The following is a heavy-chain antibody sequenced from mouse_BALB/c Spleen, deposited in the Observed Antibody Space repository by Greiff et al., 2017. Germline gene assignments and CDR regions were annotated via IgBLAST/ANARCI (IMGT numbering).Heavy chain of an antibody. CDR1: GYSFTSYW. CDR2: IYPGNSDT. J-gene: IGHJ2*01. D-gene: IGHD3-1*01. CDR3: TREGSSGYYFDY. Sequence: VQLKQSGTVLARPGASVKMSCKASGYSFTSYWMHWVKQRPGQGLEWIGAIYPGNSDTSYNQKFKGKAKLTAVTSASTAYMELSSLTNEDSAVYYCTREGSSGYYFDYWGQGTTLTVSS. V-gene: IGHV1-5*01.